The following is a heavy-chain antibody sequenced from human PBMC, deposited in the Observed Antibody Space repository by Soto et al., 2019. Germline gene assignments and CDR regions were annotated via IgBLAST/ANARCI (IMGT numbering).Heavy chain of an antibody. CDR3: AKGAGYYDTSGYPPVDY. CDR1: GFTFSSYA. J-gene: IGHJ4*02. CDR2: ISGSGGST. V-gene: IGHV3-23*01. D-gene: IGHD3-22*01. Sequence: GGSLRLSCAASGFTFSSYAMSWVRQAPGKGLEWVSAISGSGGSTYYADSVKGRFTISRDNSKNTLYLQMNSLRAEDTAVYYCAKGAGYYDTSGYPPVDYWGQGALVTVSS.